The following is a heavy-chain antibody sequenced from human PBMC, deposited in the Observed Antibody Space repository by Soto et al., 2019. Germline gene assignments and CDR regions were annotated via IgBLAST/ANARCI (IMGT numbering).Heavy chain of an antibody. V-gene: IGHV1-18*04. CDR2: INPNNDNS. D-gene: IGHD3-22*01. J-gene: IGHJ4*01. CDR1: GYTFTSHG. CDR3: ASTPTYSRLRDH. Sequence: QVELVQSGGEVKKPGASVKVSCKASGYTFTSHGISWVRQAPGQGLEWVGWINPNNDNSFSAQKFQDRVTLTTDTSTTTVYMELRSLTSDDTAFYYCASTPTYSRLRDHWGHGNLVTVAS.